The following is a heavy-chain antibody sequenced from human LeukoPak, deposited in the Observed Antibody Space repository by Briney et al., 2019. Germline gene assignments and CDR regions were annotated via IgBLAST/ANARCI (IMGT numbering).Heavy chain of an antibody. Sequence: GRSLRLSCAASGFTFDDYAMHWVRQAPGKGLEWVSGISWNSGSIGYADSVKGRFTISRDNAKNSLFLQMNSLRAEDTAVYYCARDYSPPHYFDSSGYFDSWGQGTLVTVSS. CDR3: ARDYSPPHYFDSSGYFDS. CDR1: GFTFDDYA. V-gene: IGHV3-9*01. D-gene: IGHD3-22*01. J-gene: IGHJ4*02. CDR2: ISWNSGSI.